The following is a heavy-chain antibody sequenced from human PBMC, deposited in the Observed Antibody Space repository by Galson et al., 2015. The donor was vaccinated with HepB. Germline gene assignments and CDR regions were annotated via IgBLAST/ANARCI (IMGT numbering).Heavy chain of an antibody. V-gene: IGHV1-46*03. CDR3: ARLRDHAFDI. CDR1: GYTFTSYY. Sequence: SVKVSCKASGYTFTSYYIHWVRQAPGQGLEWMGIINPSGGRTSYAQKFQGRVTTTRDTSTNTVYMELSSLRSEDTAVYFCARLRDHAFDIWGQGTLVTVSS. J-gene: IGHJ3*02. CDR2: INPSGGRT.